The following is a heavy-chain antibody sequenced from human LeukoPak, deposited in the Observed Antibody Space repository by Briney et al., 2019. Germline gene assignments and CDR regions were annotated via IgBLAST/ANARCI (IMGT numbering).Heavy chain of an antibody. CDR1: GFTFSSYW. Sequence: GGSLRLSCAASGFTFSSYWMHWVRQAPGKGLEWVASINYNTDYILYAESVKGRFSISRDNARNSVYLQMNSLTAEDTALYYCARDWRNKYSNSWSRGEWYFDLWGRGTLVSVSS. J-gene: IGHJ2*01. CDR2: INYNTDYI. V-gene: IGHV3-21*01. CDR3: ARDWRNKYSNSWSRGEWYFDL. D-gene: IGHD6-13*01.